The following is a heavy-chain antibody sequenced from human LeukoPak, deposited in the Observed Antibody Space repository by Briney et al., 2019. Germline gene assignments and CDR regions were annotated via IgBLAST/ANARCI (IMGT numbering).Heavy chain of an antibody. V-gene: IGHV3-7*01. CDR1: GFTFSSYW. D-gene: IGHD5-18*01. J-gene: IGHJ4*02. CDR3: ARRGETAMVHFDY. CDR2: IKQDGSEK. Sequence: PGGSLRLSCAASGFTFSSYWMSWVRQAPGKGLEWVANIKQDGSEKYYVDSVKGRFTISRDNAKNSLYLQMNSLRAEDTAVYYCARRGETAMVHFDYWGQGTLVTVSS.